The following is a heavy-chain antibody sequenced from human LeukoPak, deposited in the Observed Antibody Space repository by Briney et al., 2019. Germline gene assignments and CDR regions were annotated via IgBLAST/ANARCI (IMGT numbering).Heavy chain of an antibody. CDR1: GFTFDGYT. J-gene: IGHJ5*02. CDR2: ITWDSRTS. Sequence: PGGSLRLSCAASGFTFDGYTMHWVRQAPGKALGWVALITWDSRTSHYADSVRGRFTISRDNSKNSLYLQMDSLRTEDTAFYYCAKAAYHNSGYYYGLDSWGQGTLVTVSS. V-gene: IGHV3-43*01. CDR3: AKAAYHNSGYYYGLDS. D-gene: IGHD3-22*01.